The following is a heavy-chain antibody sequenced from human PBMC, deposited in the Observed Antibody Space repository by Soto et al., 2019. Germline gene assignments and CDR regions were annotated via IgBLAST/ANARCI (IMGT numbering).Heavy chain of an antibody. Sequence: GESLKISCQASGYRFSSFWIGGVRQMPGKGLEWMGIAQPGYSDTRYSPAFQGHVTISADESTNTAYLQWSSLRASDTAMYFCARHGYSSSWYPDHWGQGTLVTVSS. CDR3: ARHGYSSSWYPDH. J-gene: IGHJ4*02. D-gene: IGHD6-13*01. CDR2: AQPGYSDT. V-gene: IGHV5-51*01. CDR1: GYRFSSFW.